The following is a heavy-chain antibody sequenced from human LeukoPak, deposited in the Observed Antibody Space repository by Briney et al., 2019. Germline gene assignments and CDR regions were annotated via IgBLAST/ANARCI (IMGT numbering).Heavy chain of an antibody. Sequence: SETLSLTCAVYGGSFSTYYWSWIRQSPGKGLDWIGEINHSGSTNYNPSLKSRVTISVDTSKNQFSLKLSSVTAADTAVYYCARGPGGYKAIWYWGQGTLVTVSS. J-gene: IGHJ4*02. CDR1: GGSFSTYY. D-gene: IGHD5-24*01. CDR2: INHSGST. CDR3: ARGPGGYKAIWY. V-gene: IGHV4-34*01.